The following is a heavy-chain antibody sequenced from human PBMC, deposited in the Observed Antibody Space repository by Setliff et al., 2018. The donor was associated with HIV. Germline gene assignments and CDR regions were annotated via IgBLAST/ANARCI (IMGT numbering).Heavy chain of an antibody. J-gene: IGHJ4*02. CDR2: MSSSGGTT. V-gene: IGHV3-23*01. Sequence: LRLSCAASGFTFSTYAMTWVRQAPGKGLEWVSSMSSSGGTTYFADTVKGRFTISRDNSKNTLYLQMDSLRVEDTALYYCAKDLHFWSAADSWGQGTLVTVSS. CDR3: AKDLHFWSAADS. D-gene: IGHD6-13*01. CDR1: GFTFSTYA.